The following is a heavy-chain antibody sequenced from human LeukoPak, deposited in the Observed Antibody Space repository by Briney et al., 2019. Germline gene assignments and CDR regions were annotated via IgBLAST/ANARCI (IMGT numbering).Heavy chain of an antibody. CDR3: ASPPSDYGYYRFDY. J-gene: IGHJ4*02. CDR1: GGTFSSYA. D-gene: IGHD4-17*01. CDR2: IIPIFGTA. V-gene: IGHV1-69*01. Sequence: SVKVSCKASGGTFSSYAISWVRQAPGQGLEWMGGIIPIFGTANYAQKFQGRVTITADESTSTAYMELSSLRSEDTAVYYCASPPSDYGYYRFDYWGQGTLVTVSS.